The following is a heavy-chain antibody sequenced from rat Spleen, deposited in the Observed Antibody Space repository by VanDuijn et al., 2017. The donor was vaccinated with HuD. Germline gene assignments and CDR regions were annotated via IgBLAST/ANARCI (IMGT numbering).Heavy chain of an antibody. CDR3: ASGGAY. CDR2: INYDGGNT. V-gene: IGHV5-17*01. CDR1: GFSFGDYA. Sequence: EVQLVESDGGLVQSGRSLKFSCAASGFSFGDYAMAWVRQAPTKGLELVASINYDGGNTYYLDSVKGRFTISRDNAKSTLYLQMDSLRSEDTATYYCASGGAYWGQGTLVTVSS. J-gene: IGHJ3*01.